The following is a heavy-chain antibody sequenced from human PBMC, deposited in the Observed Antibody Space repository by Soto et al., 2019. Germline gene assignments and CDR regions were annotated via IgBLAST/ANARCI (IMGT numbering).Heavy chain of an antibody. Sequence: QVQLVQSGAEVKKPGASVKVSCKASGYTFTSYGISWVRQAPGQGLEWMGWISAYNGNTNYAQKLQGRVTMTTDTSTSTTYMELRSLRSDDTAVYYCARDYYYDSRPEYFQHWGQGTLVTVSS. D-gene: IGHD3-22*01. CDR2: ISAYNGNT. J-gene: IGHJ1*01. V-gene: IGHV1-18*01. CDR3: ARDYYYDSRPEYFQH. CDR1: GYTFTSYG.